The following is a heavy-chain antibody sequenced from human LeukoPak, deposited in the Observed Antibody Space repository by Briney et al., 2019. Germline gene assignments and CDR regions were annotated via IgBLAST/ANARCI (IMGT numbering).Heavy chain of an antibody. CDR3: ASVKTYGSDADDM. Sequence: SETLSLTCTVSGGSINSYYWNWIRQPAGKGLEWIGRIYTNGNTNYNPSLKSRVTMSIDMSRNQFSLTLTSLTAADTAVDYCASVKTYGSDADDMWGQGTMVTVSS. CDR1: GGSINSYY. V-gene: IGHV4-4*07. J-gene: IGHJ3*02. CDR2: IYTNGNT. D-gene: IGHD3-10*01.